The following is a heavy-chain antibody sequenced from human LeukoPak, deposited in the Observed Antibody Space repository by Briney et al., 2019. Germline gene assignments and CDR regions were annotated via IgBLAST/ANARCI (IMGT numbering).Heavy chain of an antibody. Sequence: ASVKVSCKASGGTFSSYAISWVRQAPGQGLGWMGGIIPIFGTANYAQKFQGRVTITVDESTSTAYMELSSLRSEDTAVYYCARKDSSPPSIGGYYYYMDVWGKGTTVTVSS. J-gene: IGHJ6*03. CDR2: IIPIFGTA. CDR1: GGTFSSYA. V-gene: IGHV1-69*13. CDR3: ARKDSSPPSIGGYYYYMDV. D-gene: IGHD6-13*01.